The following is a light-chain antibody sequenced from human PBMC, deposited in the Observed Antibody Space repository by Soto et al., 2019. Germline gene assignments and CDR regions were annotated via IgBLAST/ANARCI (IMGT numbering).Light chain of an antibody. J-gene: IGLJ1*01. CDR3: CSYAGSYNFV. CDR2: DVS. CDR1: SSDVGGYEY. V-gene: IGLV2-11*01. Sequence: QSALAQPRSVSGSPGQSITISCTGSSSDVGGYEYVSWFQQDPGKAPKLMIYDVSARPSGVPNRFSGSKSGSTASLTISGLQADDEGDYYCCSYAGSYNFVFGTGTKVTVL.